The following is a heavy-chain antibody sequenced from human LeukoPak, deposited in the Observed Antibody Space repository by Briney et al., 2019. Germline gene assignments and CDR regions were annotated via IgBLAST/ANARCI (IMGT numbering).Heavy chain of an antibody. Sequence: SETLSLTCAVYGGSFSGYYWSWIRQPPGKGLEWIGEINHSGSTNYNPSLKSRVTISVDTSKNQFSLKLSSVTAADTAVYFCARYYCGGSNCPGIDSWGQGTLVTVSS. CDR2: INHSGST. CDR3: ARYYCGGSNCPGIDS. V-gene: IGHV4-34*01. CDR1: GGSFSGYY. D-gene: IGHD2-21*01. J-gene: IGHJ4*02.